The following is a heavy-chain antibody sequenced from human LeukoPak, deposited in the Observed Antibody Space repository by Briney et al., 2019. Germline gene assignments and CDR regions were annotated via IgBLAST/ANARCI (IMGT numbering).Heavy chain of an antibody. Sequence: GASVTVSCKCSGYTFTSYDINWVRQATAQGLEWVGLMNPNSGNKGYAQKFQGRVTMTRNTSISTAYMELSSLRSEDAAVYYCARRHSSGWGDAFDIWGQGTMVTVSS. CDR3: ARRHSSGWGDAFDI. CDR2: MNPNSGNK. CDR1: GYTFTSYD. V-gene: IGHV1-8*01. D-gene: IGHD6-19*01. J-gene: IGHJ3*02.